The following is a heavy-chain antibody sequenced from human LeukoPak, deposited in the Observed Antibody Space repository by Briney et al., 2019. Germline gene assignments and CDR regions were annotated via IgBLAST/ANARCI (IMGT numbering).Heavy chain of an antibody. CDR2: INPNSGGT. J-gene: IGHJ4*02. Sequence: ASVKVSRKASGYTFTGYYMHWVRQAPGQGLEWMGRINPNSGGTNYAQKFQGRVTMTRDTSISTAYMELSRLRSDDTAVYYCARGGITIFGVVIWGEYWGQGTLVTVSS. CDR3: ARGGITIFGVVIWGEY. D-gene: IGHD3-3*01. V-gene: IGHV1-2*06. CDR1: GYTFTGYY.